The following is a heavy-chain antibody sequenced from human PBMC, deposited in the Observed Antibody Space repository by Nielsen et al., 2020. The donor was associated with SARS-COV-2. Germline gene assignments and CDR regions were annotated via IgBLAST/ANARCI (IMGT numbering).Heavy chain of an antibody. Sequence: GESLKISCAASGFTFSSYGMHWVRQAPGKGLEWVAVTSYDGSNKYYADSVKGRFTISRDNSKNTLYLQMNSLRAEDTAVYYCARGGLVGATYKDWGQGTLVTVSS. CDR3: ARGGLVGATYKD. J-gene: IGHJ4*02. D-gene: IGHD1-26*01. V-gene: IGHV3-30*03. CDR2: TSYDGSNK. CDR1: GFTFSSYG.